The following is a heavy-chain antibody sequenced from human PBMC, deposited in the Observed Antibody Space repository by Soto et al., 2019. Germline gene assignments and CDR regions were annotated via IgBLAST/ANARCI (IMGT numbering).Heavy chain of an antibody. Sequence: QLHLVQPGAVVKKPGASVTVSCSASGYPVTAYYMHWVRQAPGRGLEWMGGINPATGAAKYTQTFQGRVTMTRDTSTSTVFMELSGLTSEDTAVFYCASGGGVGVAGSAAFDMWGQGTVVTVSS. V-gene: IGHV1-2*02. J-gene: IGHJ3*02. CDR3: ASGGGVGVAGSAAFDM. D-gene: IGHD3-3*01. CDR2: INPATGAA. CDR1: GYPVTAYY.